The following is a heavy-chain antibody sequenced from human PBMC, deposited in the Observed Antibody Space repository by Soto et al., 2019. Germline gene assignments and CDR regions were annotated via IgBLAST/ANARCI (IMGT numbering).Heavy chain of an antibody. Sequence: PGGSLRLSCAASGFIFSNAWLNWVRQAPGKGLEWVGRIKSISVGGTTDYAAPVKGRFTISRDDSKNTMYLQMNSLKIEDTAVYFCTTDLPDNWFDPWGQGTLVTVSS. J-gene: IGHJ5*02. V-gene: IGHV3-15*01. CDR2: IKSISVGGTT. CDR1: GFIFSNAW. CDR3: TTDLPDNWFDP.